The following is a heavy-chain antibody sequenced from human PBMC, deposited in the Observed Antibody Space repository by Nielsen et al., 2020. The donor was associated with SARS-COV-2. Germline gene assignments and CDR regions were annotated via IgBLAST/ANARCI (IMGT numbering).Heavy chain of an antibody. CDR1: GYTFTSYA. CDR3: ARDGLYEWFGELLGSIFGTLVPEGAFFDY. J-gene: IGHJ4*02. Sequence: ASVKVSCKASGYTFTSYAMNWVRQAPGQGLEWMGWINTNTGNPTYAQGFTGRFVFSLDTSVSTAYLQISSLKAEDTAVYYCARDGLYEWFGELLGSIFGTLVPEGAFFDYWGQGTLVTVSS. D-gene: IGHD3-10*01. V-gene: IGHV7-4-1*02. CDR2: INTNTGNP.